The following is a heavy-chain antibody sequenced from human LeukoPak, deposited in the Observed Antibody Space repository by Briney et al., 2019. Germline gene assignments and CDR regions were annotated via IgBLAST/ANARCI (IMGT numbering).Heavy chain of an antibody. CDR2: ISTGGVNT. J-gene: IGHJ4*02. CDR1: GFTFNTYA. D-gene: IGHD6-19*01. CDR3: AKEQMMYSSSPFDY. V-gene: IGHV3-23*01. Sequence: GGSLRLSCAASGFTFNTYAMSWVRQAPGKGLEWVSAISTGGVNTYYTDSVKGRFTISRDNSKNTLYLQMNSLRAEDTAAYFCAKEQMMYSSSPFDYWGQGTLVTVSA.